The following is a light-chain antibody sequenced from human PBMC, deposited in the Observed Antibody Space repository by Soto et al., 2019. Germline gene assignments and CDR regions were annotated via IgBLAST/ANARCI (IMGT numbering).Light chain of an antibody. CDR2: WAS. J-gene: IGKJ2*01. V-gene: IGKV4-1*01. CDR1: QSVLYSSNNKQY. CDR3: QQYYSTLPYT. Sequence: DIVMTQSPDSLAVSLGERAPILCKSRQSVLYSSNNKQYLAWYPQNPGQPPNLLIYWASTRESGVPDRFSGSGSGTDFTLTISSLQAEDVAVYYCQQYYSTLPYTFGQGTKLEIK.